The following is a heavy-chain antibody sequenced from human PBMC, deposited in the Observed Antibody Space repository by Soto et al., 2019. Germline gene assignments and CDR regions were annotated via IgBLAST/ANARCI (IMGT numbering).Heavy chain of an antibody. CDR1: GFPFSSYG. J-gene: IGHJ5*02. V-gene: IGHV3-48*02. Sequence: PGGSLRLSCAASGFPFSSYGMNWVRQAPGKGLEWVSYISSSSSTIYYADSVKGRSTISRDNANNSLYLQMNSLRDEDTAVYYCAGPIWFGELSPLYNWFDPWGQGTLVSVSS. CDR3: AGPIWFGELSPLYNWFDP. D-gene: IGHD3-10*01. CDR2: ISSSSSTI.